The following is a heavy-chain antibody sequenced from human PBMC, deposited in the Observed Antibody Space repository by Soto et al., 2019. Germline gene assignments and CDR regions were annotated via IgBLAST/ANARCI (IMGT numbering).Heavy chain of an antibody. V-gene: IGHV1-69*06. J-gene: IGHJ4*02. D-gene: IGHD6-13*01. CDR3: ASSYGTRWYGDY. CDR2: IIPMSGTA. CDR1: GGSFNNYA. Sequence: QVQLVQSGAEVKKPGSSVKVSCKASGGSFNNYAVTWVRQAPGQGLEWMGGIIPMSGTANYAQKFQGRVAITAGKSTSAADRERSSVRYDDTAVDYGASSYGTRWYGDYGGQGSVVTVSS.